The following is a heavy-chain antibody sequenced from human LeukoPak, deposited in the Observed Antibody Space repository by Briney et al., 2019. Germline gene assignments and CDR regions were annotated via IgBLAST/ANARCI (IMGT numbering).Heavy chain of an antibody. CDR3: ARDLDWNTLFDY. Sequence: GGSLRLSCAASGFTFSSYSMNWVRQAPGKGLEWVSSISSSSSYIYYADSVKGRFTISRDNAKNSLYQQMNSLRAEDTAVYYCARDLDWNTLFDYWGQGTLVTVSS. V-gene: IGHV3-21*01. J-gene: IGHJ4*02. CDR1: GFTFSSYS. CDR2: ISSSSSYI. D-gene: IGHD3/OR15-3a*01.